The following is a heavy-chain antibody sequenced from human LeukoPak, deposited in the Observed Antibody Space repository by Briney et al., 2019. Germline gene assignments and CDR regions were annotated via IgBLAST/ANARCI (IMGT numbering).Heavy chain of an antibody. J-gene: IGHJ6*02. D-gene: IGHD5/OR15-5a*01. CDR3: ARVASKGGMDV. CDR1: GGSFSGYY. V-gene: IGHV4-34*01. CDR2: INHSGST. Sequence: PSETLSLTCAVYGGSFSGYYWSWIRQPPGKGLEWIGEINHSGSTNYNPSLKSRVTISVDTSKNQFPLKLSSVTAADTAVYYCARVASKGGMDVWGQGTTVTVSS.